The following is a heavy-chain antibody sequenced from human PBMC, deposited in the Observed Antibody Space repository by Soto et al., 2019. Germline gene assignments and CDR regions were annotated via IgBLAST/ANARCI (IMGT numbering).Heavy chain of an antibody. J-gene: IGHJ4*02. CDR2: ISAYSGKT. CDR3: ARNPSGSSFDS. D-gene: IGHD1-26*01. CDR1: GYTFLSYG. Sequence: GASVKVSCKASGYTFLSYGISRVRQAPGQGLEWMGWISAYSGKTDYAQRLQDRVTLTRDTSTNTAYMELRSLRSDDTAVYYCARNPSGSSFDSWGQGTLVTVSS. V-gene: IGHV1-18*04.